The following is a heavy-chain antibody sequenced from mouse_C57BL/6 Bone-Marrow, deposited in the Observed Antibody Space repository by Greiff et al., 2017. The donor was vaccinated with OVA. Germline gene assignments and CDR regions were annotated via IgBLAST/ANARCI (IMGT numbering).Heavy chain of an antibody. V-gene: IGHV5-4*01. D-gene: IGHD2-4*01. CDR1: GFTFSSYA. Sequence: EVQVVESGGGLVKPGGSLKLSCAASGFTFSSYAMSWVRQTPEKRLEWVATISDGGSYTYYPDNVKGRFTISRDNAKNNLYLQMSHLKSEDTAMYYCAREEGYYDYLAWFAYWGQGTLVTVSA. CDR3: AREEGYYDYLAWFAY. CDR2: ISDGGSYT. J-gene: IGHJ3*01.